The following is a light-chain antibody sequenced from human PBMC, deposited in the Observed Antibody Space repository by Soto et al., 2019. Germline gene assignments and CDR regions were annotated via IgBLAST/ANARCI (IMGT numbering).Light chain of an antibody. Sequence: IVLTQYPHTLSLYPGERATLSCRASERLSSVYLAWYQQRPGQPPRLLIFGASIRDPGIPDRFSGSGSETDFTLTISRLEPEDFAVYYCQQYGSSPGTFGQGTKVDIK. CDR1: ERLSSVY. CDR2: GAS. CDR3: QQYGSSPGT. J-gene: IGKJ1*01. V-gene: IGKV3-20*01.